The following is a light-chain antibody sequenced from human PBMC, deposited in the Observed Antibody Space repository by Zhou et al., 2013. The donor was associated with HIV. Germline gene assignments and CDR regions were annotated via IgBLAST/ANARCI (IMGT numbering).Light chain of an antibody. J-gene: IGKJ2*01. V-gene: IGKV2-28*01. CDR2: VAS. CDR3: MQSLQTPYT. CDR1: LSLLGSIGYNY. Sequence: EIVMTQSPLSLPVTPGEPASISCRSSLSLLGSIGYNYLDWYVQKPGRSPQLLIYVASNRAPGVPDRFSATGSGTEFTLRISRVEADDFGVYYCMQSLQTPYTFGQGTTLEMK.